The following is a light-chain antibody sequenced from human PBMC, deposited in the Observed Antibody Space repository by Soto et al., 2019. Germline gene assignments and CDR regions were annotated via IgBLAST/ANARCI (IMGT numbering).Light chain of an antibody. CDR2: DNN. CDR3: GTWDSSLSVV. V-gene: IGLV1-51*01. CDR1: SSNIGNNY. Sequence: QSVLTQPPSVSAAPGQKVTISCSGSSSNIGNNYVSWYQQLPGTAPKLLIYDNNKRPSGIPDRFSGSTSGTSATLGITGLQTGDEADYYCGTWDSSLSVVFGGGTKLTVL. J-gene: IGLJ2*01.